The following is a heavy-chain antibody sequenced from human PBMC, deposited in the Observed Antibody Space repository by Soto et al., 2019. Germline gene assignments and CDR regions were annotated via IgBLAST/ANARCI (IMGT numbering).Heavy chain of an antibody. V-gene: IGHV4-31*03. CDR3: ARGRTSSPTPGDY. CDR1: GGSISSGGYY. CDR2: IYYSGST. D-gene: IGHD2-2*01. J-gene: IGHJ4*02. Sequence: QVQLQESGPGLVKPSQTLSLTCTVSGGSISSGGYYWSWIRQHPGKGLEWIGYIYYSGSTYYNPALKSRVTISVDRSKNQFSLKLRSVTAADTAVYYCARGRTSSPTPGDYWGQGTLVTVSS.